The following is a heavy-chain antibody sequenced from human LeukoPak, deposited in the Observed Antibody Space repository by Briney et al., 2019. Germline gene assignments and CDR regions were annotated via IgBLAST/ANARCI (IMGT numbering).Heavy chain of an antibody. V-gene: IGHV3-74*01. CDR3: ARAVEFDY. CDR2: INSNGRST. Sequence: GGSLRLPCSGSGFPFVSYWMHGVRPAPGKGPVGVSRINSNGRSTTYAAAVKGRFTISRDNAKGTLYLQMDSLTGEDSGVYYCARAVEFDYWGQGTLVTVSS. J-gene: IGHJ4*02. CDR1: GFPFVSYW.